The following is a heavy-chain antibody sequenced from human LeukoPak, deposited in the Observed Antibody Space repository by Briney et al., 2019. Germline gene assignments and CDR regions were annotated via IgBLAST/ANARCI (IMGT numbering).Heavy chain of an antibody. CDR1: GFTFSNYW. V-gene: IGHV3-74*01. CDR2: LSKDGTST. Sequence: GGSLRLSCAASGFTFSNYWMHWVRQAPGKGLVWVSRLSKDGTSTDYADSVKGRFTISRDNAKNSLYLQMNSLRAEDTAVYYCAREPGSVAAGTWGQGTLVTVSS. J-gene: IGHJ5*02. D-gene: IGHD3-10*01. CDR3: AREPGSVAAGT.